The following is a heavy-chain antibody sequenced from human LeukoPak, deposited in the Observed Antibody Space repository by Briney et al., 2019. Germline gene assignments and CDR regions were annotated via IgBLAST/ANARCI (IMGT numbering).Heavy chain of an antibody. CDR3: ARDTDHDILTGYYRPRNFDY. Sequence: SVKVSCKASGGTFSSYAISWVRQAPGQGLEWMGGIIPIFGTANYAQKFQGRVTITADESTSTAYMELSSLRSEDTAVYYCARDTDHDILTGYYRPRNFDYWGQGTLVTVSS. D-gene: IGHD3-9*01. J-gene: IGHJ4*02. CDR2: IIPIFGTA. V-gene: IGHV1-69*13. CDR1: GGTFSSYA.